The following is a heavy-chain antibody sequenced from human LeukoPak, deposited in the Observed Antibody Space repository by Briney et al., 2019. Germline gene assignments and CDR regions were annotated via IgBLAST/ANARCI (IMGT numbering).Heavy chain of an antibody. CDR3: ARAQGQWLVPTYYFDY. V-gene: IGHV1-18*01. D-gene: IGHD6-19*01. CDR2: ISAYNGNT. Sequence: GESLKVSCKASGYTFTSYGISWVRQAPGQGLEWMGWISAYNGNTNYAQKLQGRVTMTTDTSTSTAYMELRSLRSDDTAVYYCARAQGQWLVPTYYFDYWGQGTLVTVSS. CDR1: GYTFTSYG. J-gene: IGHJ4*02.